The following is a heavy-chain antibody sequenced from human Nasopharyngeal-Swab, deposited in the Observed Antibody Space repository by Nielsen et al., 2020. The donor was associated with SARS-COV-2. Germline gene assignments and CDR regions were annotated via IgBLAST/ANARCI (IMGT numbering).Heavy chain of an antibody. D-gene: IGHD2-15*01. V-gene: IGHV3-21*01. J-gene: IGHJ4*02. CDR2: ISSSSSYI. Sequence: GESLKISCAASGFTFSSYSMHWVRQAPGKGLEWVSSISSSSSYIYYADSVKGRFTISRDNAKNSLYLQMNSLRAEDTAVYYCASTHGSKWSDYWGQGTLVTVSS. CDR3: ASTHGSKWSDY. CDR1: GFTFSSYS.